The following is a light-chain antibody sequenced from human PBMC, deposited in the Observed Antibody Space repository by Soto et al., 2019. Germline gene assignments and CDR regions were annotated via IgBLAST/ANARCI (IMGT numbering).Light chain of an antibody. J-gene: IGKJ2*01. Sequence: EIVLTQSPGTLSLSPGERATLSCRPSQTISSNFLAWYQQKLGQAPRLLIYGASSRATGIPDRFSGSGSGAAFTLTISRLEPEDFAVYYCQQYDSSPVTFGQGTKLEIK. CDR1: QTISSNF. V-gene: IGKV3-20*01. CDR3: QQYDSSPVT. CDR2: GAS.